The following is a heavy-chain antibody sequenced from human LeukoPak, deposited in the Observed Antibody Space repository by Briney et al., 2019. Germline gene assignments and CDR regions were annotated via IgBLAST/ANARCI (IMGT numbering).Heavy chain of an antibody. CDR3: AKNPGYGGTTLFDY. CDR1: GFTFSSYA. CDR2: ISGSGGCT. J-gene: IGHJ4*02. V-gene: IGHV3-23*01. D-gene: IGHD4-23*01. Sequence: PGGSLRLSCAASGFTFSSYAMSWVRQAPGKGLEWVSAISGSGGCTYYADSVKGRFTISRDNSKNTLYLQMNSLRAEDTAVYYCAKNPGYGGTTLFDYWGQGTLVTVSS.